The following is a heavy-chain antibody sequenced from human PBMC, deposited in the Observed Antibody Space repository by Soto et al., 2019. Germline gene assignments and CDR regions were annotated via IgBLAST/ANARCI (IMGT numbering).Heavy chain of an antibody. Sequence: ASVKVSCKASGYTFTSYGISWVRQAPGQGLEWMGWISAYNGNTNYAQKLQGRVTMTTDTSTSTAYMELRSLRSDDTAVYYCARDASLFYYSSGYHYLFAYWGQGSXVPGSS. V-gene: IGHV1-18*01. CDR1: GYTFTSYG. CDR3: ARDASLFYYSSGYHYLFAY. CDR2: ISAYNGNT. J-gene: IGHJ1*01. D-gene: IGHD3-22*01.